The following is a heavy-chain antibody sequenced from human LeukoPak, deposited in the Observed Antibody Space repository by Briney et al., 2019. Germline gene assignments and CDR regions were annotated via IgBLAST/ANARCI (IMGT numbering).Heavy chain of an antibody. CDR2: IYHSGST. J-gene: IGHJ4*02. D-gene: IGHD3-16*02. V-gene: IGHV4-38-2*01. CDR3: YIYDYVWGSYRRHFDY. CDR1: GCSISSGYY. Sequence: SETLSLTCAVSGCSISSGYYWGWIRQPPGKGLEWIGSIYHSGSTYYNPSLKSRVTISVDTSKNQFSLKLSSVTAADTAVYYCYIYDYVWGSYRRHFDYWGQGTLVTVSS.